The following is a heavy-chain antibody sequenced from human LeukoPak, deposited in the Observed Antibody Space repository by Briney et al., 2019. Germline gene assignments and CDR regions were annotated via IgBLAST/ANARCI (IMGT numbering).Heavy chain of an antibody. CDR1: GFTFSSYW. V-gene: IGHV3-74*01. CDR2: INSDGSST. J-gene: IGHJ4*02. CDR3: ARDDYGDYHDY. D-gene: IGHD4-17*01. Sequence: PGGSLRLSCAASGFTFSSYWMHWVRQAPGKGLVWVSRINSDGSSTSYADSVKGRFTISRDNAKDSLYLQMNSLRAEDTAVYYCARDDYGDYHDYWGQGTLVTVSS.